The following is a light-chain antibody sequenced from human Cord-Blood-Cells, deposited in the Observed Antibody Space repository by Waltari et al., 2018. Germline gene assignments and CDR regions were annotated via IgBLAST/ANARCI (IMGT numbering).Light chain of an antibody. CDR2: EVS. CDR1: SSHVGACIL. J-gene: IGLJ2*01. Sequence: QSALTQHPSASGAPGQSVTNSCTGTSSHVGACILVSWYQQHPGKAPTLMIYEVSKRPSGVPDRFSGSKSGNTASLTVAGLQAEDEADYYCSSYAGSNVVFGGGTKLTVL. CDR3: SSYAGSNVV. V-gene: IGLV2-8*01.